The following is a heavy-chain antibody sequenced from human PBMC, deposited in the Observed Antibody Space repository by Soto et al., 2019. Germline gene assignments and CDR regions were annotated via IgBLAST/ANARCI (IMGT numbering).Heavy chain of an antibody. V-gene: IGHV3-20*04. CDR2: INWNGGST. J-gene: IGHJ4*02. CDR1: GFTFDDYG. D-gene: IGHD2-2*01. Sequence: GGSLRLSCAASGFTFDDYGMTWVRQAPGRGLEWVSGINWNGGSTDYADSVKGRFTISRDNAKNSLYLQMNSLRAEDTAFYYCARADRQSTLHCSSTSCYFDYWGQGTLVTVSS. CDR3: ARADRQSTLHCSSTSCYFDY.